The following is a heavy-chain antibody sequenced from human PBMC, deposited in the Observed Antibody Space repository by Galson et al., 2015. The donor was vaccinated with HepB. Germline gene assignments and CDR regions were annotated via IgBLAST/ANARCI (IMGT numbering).Heavy chain of an antibody. V-gene: IGHV3-66*01. CDR3: ASGLGGAYYGAEYFQH. Sequence: SLRLSCAASGFSVSSTYMSWVRQAPGRGLEWVSVIYSGGSTYSADSVKGRFTISRDSSRSTLYLQMNSLRAEDTAVYYCASGLGGAYYGAEYFQHWGQAPWSPSPQ. CDR2: IYSGGST. CDR1: GFSVSSTY. D-gene: IGHD1-26*01. J-gene: IGHJ1*01.